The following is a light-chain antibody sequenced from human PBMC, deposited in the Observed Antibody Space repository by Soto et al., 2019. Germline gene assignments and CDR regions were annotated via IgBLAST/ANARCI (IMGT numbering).Light chain of an antibody. Sequence: EIVLTQSPGTLSLSLGERTTLSCRASQSVSSKYVAWYQQKPGQAPSLLIYGTSNRAVDVPDRFSATGSGTDFSLTISRLQPEDFAVYYCQHYGSSSPDTFGQGTKLEIK. V-gene: IGKV3-20*01. CDR2: GTS. CDR3: QHYGSSSPDT. J-gene: IGKJ2*01. CDR1: QSVSSKY.